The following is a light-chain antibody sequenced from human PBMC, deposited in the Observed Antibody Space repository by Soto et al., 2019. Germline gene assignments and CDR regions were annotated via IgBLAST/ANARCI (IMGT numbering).Light chain of an antibody. CDR2: KAP. CDR3: QQYNSYPCT. CDR1: QSISSW. V-gene: IGKV1-5*03. J-gene: IGKJ2*02. Sequence: DIQMSRSPSTLSASVGDRVTITCRASQSISSWLAWYQQKPGKAPNLLIYKAPSLESGVPSRFSGSGSGTEFTLTISSLQPDDFATYYCQQYNSYPCTFGQGTKVDIK.